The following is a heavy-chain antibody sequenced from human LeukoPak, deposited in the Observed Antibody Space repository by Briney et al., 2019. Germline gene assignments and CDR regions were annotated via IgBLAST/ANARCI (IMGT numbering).Heavy chain of an antibody. V-gene: IGHV5-51*01. CDR2: IYPGDSDT. CDR3: ARLMVPPSNAFDI. CDR1: GYSFTSYW. D-gene: IGHD2-8*01. J-gene: IGHJ3*02. Sequence: GESLKISCKGSGYSFTSYWIGWVRQLPGKGLEWMGIIYPGDSDTRYSPSFQGQVTISADKSISTSYLQWSSLKASDTAMYYCARLMVPPSNAFDIWGQGTMVTVSS.